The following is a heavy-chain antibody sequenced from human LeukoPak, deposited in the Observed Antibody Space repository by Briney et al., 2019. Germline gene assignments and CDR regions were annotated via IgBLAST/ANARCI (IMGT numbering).Heavy chain of an antibody. V-gene: IGHV4-34*01. CDR2: INHSGST. CDR3: ARAPYYYGSGSYS. CDR1: GGSFSGYY. J-gene: IGHJ4*02. D-gene: IGHD3-10*01. Sequence: PSETLSLTCAVYGGSFSGYYWSWIRQPPGKGLEWIGEINHSGSTNYNPSLKRRVTISVDTSKNQFSLKLSSVTAADTAVYYCARAPYYYGSGSYSWGQGTLVTVSS.